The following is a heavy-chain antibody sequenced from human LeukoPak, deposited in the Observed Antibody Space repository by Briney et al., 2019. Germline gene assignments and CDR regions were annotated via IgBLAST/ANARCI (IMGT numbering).Heavy chain of an antibody. V-gene: IGHV4-34*01. J-gene: IGHJ4*02. D-gene: IGHD6-13*01. Sequence: PSETLSLTCAVYGGSFSGYYWSWIRQPPGKGLEWIGEINHSGSTNYNPSLKSRVTISVDTSKNQFSLKLSSVTAADTAVYYCARIRSSSWYGFDYWGQGTLVTVSS. CDR1: GGSFSGYY. CDR3: ARIRSSSWYGFDY. CDR2: INHSGST.